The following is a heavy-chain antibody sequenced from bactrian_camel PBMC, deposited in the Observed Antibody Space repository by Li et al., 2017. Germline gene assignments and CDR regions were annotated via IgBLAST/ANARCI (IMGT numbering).Heavy chain of an antibody. CDR1: GFTFSSSD. V-gene: IGHV3S7*01. J-gene: IGHJ6*01. D-gene: IGHD4*01. Sequence: VQLVESGGGSVQAGGSLRLSCTASGFTFSSSDMSWVRQAPGKGLEWVSNIYSDGRSTYYADSVEGRFTISRDNSKNTLYLQMNSLTPEDTAVYYCAPPRAREPFGATGRRDAPFGYWGQGTQVTVS. CDR2: IYSDGRST. CDR3: APPRAREPFGATGRRDAPFGY.